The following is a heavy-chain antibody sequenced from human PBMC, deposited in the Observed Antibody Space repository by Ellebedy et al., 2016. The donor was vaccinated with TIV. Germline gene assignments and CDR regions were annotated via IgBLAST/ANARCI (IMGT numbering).Heavy chain of an antibody. D-gene: IGHD3-9*01. V-gene: IGHV4-61*01. J-gene: IGHJ5*02. CDR3: ARTGYDILTGYGGWFDP. CDR1: GGSVTSGSYY. Sequence: SETLSLXCSVSGGSVTSGSYYWKWIRQPPGKGLEWIGEISYSGTTDYNPSLKSRVTISVDTSKNQFSLKLSSVTAADTAVYYCARTGYDILTGYGGWFDPWGQGTLVTVSS. CDR2: ISYSGTT.